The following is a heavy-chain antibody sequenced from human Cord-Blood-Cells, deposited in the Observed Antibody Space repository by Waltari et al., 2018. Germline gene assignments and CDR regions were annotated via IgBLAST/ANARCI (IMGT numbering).Heavy chain of an antibody. V-gene: IGHV3-7*01. CDR1: GFPFSSSW. J-gene: IGHJ2*01. Sequence: EVQLVGVGGGLVQPGGSLRLSRAASGFPFSSSWVAWVRQAPGKRLEWVVNINQNGSEKYYGDSVKGRFTISRDNAKNSLYLQMNSLRAEDTAVYYCASLGFYPGWYFDLWGRGTLVTVSS. CDR3: ASLGFYPGWYFDL. CDR2: INQNGSEK. D-gene: IGHD3-16*01.